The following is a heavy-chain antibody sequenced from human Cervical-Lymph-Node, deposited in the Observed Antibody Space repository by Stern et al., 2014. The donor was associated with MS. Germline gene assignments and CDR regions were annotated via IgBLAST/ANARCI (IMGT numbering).Heavy chain of an antibody. CDR2: IHNSGPT. CDR3: SRDADGYSLFFGY. Sequence: QVQLQESGPGLVKPSQTLSLTCAVTGGSISIADYYWSWIRQSPGKGLEWIGYIHNSGPTYNNPSLKSRVTISVDTSKNQFSLKLRSVTAADTAVYYCSRDADGYSLFFGYWGRGTLVTVSS. J-gene: IGHJ4*02. D-gene: IGHD5-24*01. CDR1: GGSISIADYY. V-gene: IGHV4-30-4*01.